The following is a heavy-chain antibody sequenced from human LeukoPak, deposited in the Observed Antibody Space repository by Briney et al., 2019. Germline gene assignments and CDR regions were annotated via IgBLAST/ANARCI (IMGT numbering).Heavy chain of an antibody. V-gene: IGHV4-4*07. J-gene: IGHJ6*03. Sequence: SETLSLTCTVSGGSISSYYWSWIRQPAGKGLEWIGRIYTSGSTNYNPSLKSRVTMSVDTSKNQFSLKLSSVTAADTAVYYCARVGCSGGSCYYDYMDVWGKGTTVTIPS. D-gene: IGHD2-15*01. CDR1: GGSISSYY. CDR2: IYTSGST. CDR3: ARVGCSGGSCYYDYMDV.